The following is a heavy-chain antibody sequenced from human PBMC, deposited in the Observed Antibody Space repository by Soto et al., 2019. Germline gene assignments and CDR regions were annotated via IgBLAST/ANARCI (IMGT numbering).Heavy chain of an antibody. V-gene: IGHV4-39*01. CDR3: ASAGGIVENAFDI. J-gene: IGHJ3*02. D-gene: IGHD3-22*01. CDR1: GGSISSSSYY. CDR2: IYYSGST. Sequence: QLQLQESGPGLVKPSETLSLTCTVSGGSISSSSYYWGWIRQPPGKGLEWIGSIYYSGSTYYNPSLKSRVTISVDTSKNQFSLKLSSVTAADTAVYYCASAGGIVENAFDIWGQGTMVTVSS.